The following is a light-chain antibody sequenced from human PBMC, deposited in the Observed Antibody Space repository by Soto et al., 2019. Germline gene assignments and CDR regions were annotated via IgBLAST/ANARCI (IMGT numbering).Light chain of an antibody. CDR1: QSVSSSY. V-gene: IGKV3-20*01. J-gene: IGKJ4*01. Sequence: EIVLTQSPGTLSSSPGERATLSCRASQSVSSSYLAWYQQKPGQPPRLLIYGASSRATGIPDRFSGSGSGTDFTLTISRLEAEDFAVYYCQQYGSSPPLPFGCGTKVEIK. CDR2: GAS. CDR3: QQYGSSPPLP.